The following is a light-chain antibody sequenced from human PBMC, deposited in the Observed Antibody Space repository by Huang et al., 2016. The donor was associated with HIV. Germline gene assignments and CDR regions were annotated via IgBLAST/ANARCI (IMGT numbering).Light chain of an antibody. Sequence: IVMTQSPLSLPVTPGEPASISCRSSQCLLYGDGNNYLDWSLQKPGQSPQLLIYLGSNRASGVPGRVSGSGSGTDFTLTISRVEAEDVGVYYCMQALLTPRTFGQGTKLEIK. CDR2: LGS. J-gene: IGKJ2*01. CDR1: QCLLYGDGNNY. CDR3: MQALLTPRT. V-gene: IGKV2-28*01.